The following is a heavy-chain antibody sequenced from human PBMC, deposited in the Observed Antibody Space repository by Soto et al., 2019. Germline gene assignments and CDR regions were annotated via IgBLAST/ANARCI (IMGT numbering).Heavy chain of an antibody. CDR1: GGSISSGGYY. J-gene: IGHJ4*02. CDR2: IYYSGST. Sequence: QVQLQESGPGLVKPSQTLSLTCTVSGGSISSGGYYWSWIRQHPGKGLEWIGYIYYSGSTYYNPSLKSRVTISVDTSKNQCSLKLSSVTAADTAVYYCAREIVVVPAAIGPYFDYWGQGTLVTVSS. CDR3: AREIVVVPAAIGPYFDY. D-gene: IGHD2-2*01. V-gene: IGHV4-31*03.